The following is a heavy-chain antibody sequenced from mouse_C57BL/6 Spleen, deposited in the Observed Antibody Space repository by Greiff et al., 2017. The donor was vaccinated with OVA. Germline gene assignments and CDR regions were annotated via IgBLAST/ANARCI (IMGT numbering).Heavy chain of an antibody. CDR2: IFPGSGST. CDR1: GYTFTDYY. V-gene: IGHV1-75*01. J-gene: IGHJ4*01. D-gene: IGHD2-5*01. Sequence: VQLQQSGPELVKPGASVKISCKASGYTFTDYYINWVKQRPGQGLEWIGWIFPGSGSTYYNEKFKGKATLTVDTSSSTAYLLLSSLTSEDSAVYFCARSDYSNPYAMDYWGQGTSVTVSS. CDR3: ARSDYSNPYAMDY.